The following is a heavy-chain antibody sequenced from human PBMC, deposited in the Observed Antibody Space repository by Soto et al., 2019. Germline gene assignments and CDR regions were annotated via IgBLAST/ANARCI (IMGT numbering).Heavy chain of an antibody. Sequence: SETLSLTCRVSGASVSSDGYYWTWLRQYSGGGLEFIGYISHSGITYHNPSLQSRPTLSVDTSKNHFSLDLRFVTVADTAIYYCAAAWSISLFFQSWGQGTLVTVS. J-gene: IGHJ5*02. CDR2: ISHSGIT. CDR3: AAAWSISLFFQS. D-gene: IGHD1-26*01. CDR1: GASVSSDGYY. V-gene: IGHV4-31*03.